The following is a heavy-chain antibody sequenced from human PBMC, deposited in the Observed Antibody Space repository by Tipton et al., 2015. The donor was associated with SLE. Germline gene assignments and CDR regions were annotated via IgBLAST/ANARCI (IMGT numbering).Heavy chain of an antibody. CDR1: GFTFSSYG. V-gene: IGHV3-33*01. J-gene: IGHJ6*03. CDR3: ARANSGGATTNYYYYMDV. Sequence: RSLRLSCAASGFTFSSYGMHWVRQAPGKGLEWVAVIWYDGSNKYYADSVKGRFTISRDNSKNTLYLQMNSLRAEDTAVYYCARANSGGATTNYYYYMDVWGKGPRSPSP. D-gene: IGHD1-26*01. CDR2: IWYDGSNK.